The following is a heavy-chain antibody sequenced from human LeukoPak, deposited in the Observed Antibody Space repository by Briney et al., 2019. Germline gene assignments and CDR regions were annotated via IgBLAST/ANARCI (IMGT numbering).Heavy chain of an antibody. CDR3: ARDGRIWFGELLPTNWYFDL. J-gene: IGHJ2*01. V-gene: IGHV4-38-2*02. CDR1: GYSISGGYY. CDR2: IYHSGST. D-gene: IGHD3-10*01. Sequence: SETLSLTCAVSGYSISGGYYWGWIRQPPGKGLEWIGSIYHSGSTYYNPSLKSRVTISVDTSKNQFSLKLSSVTAADTAVYYCARDGRIWFGELLPTNWYFDLWGRGTLVTASS.